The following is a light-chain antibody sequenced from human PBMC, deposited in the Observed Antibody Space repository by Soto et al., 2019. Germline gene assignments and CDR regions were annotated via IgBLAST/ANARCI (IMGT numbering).Light chain of an antibody. J-gene: IGKJ1*01. CDR2: KES. CDR1: QSISDL. CDR3: QQYNGYWT. V-gene: IGKV1-5*03. Sequence: DIQMTQSPSTLSASVGDRVTITCRASQSISDLLAWYQQKPGKAPKLLIYKESSLKSGVPSRFSGSGSGTEYTLTISSLQPDDFASYYCQQYNGYWTFGQGTKVEIK.